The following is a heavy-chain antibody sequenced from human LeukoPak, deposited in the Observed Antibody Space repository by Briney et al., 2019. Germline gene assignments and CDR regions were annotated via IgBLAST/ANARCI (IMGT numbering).Heavy chain of an antibody. V-gene: IGHV3-23*01. Sequence: HPGGSLRLSCAASGFTFSSYAMSWVRQAPGKGLEWVSAISGSGGSTYYADSVKGRFTISRDNSKNTLYLQMNSLRAEDTAVYYCAKDLRAGDFNDYGGNGLFDYWGQGTLVTVSS. J-gene: IGHJ4*02. CDR2: ISGSGGST. CDR1: GFTFSSYA. CDR3: AKDLRAGDFNDYGGNGLFDY. D-gene: IGHD4-23*01.